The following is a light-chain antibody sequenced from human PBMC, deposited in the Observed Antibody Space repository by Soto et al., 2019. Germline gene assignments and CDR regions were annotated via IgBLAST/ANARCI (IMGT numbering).Light chain of an antibody. CDR3: PSYTSSSTFYV. CDR2: EVS. V-gene: IGLV2-14*01. Sequence: SVLTQPASVSGSPGQSITISCTGTSSDVGGYNYVSWYQQHPGKAPKLLIYEVSNRPSGVSNRFSASKSGNTTSLSNSGLQAEDEAEYYCPSYTSSSTFYVFATGTKGTVL. CDR1: SSDVGGYNY. J-gene: IGLJ1*01.